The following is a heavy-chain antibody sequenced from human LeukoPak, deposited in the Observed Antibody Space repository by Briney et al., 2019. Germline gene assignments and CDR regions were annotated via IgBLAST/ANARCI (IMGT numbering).Heavy chain of an antibody. J-gene: IGHJ4*02. Sequence: GGSLRLSYAASGFTFSSYSMNWVRQAPGKGLEWVSSISSSSSYIYYADSVKGRFTISRDNAKNSLYLQMNSLRAEDTAVYYCASEGIDGDNDPSDYWGQGTLVTVSS. CDR3: ASEGIDGDNDPSDY. D-gene: IGHD5-24*01. CDR2: ISSSSSYI. CDR1: GFTFSSYS. V-gene: IGHV3-21*01.